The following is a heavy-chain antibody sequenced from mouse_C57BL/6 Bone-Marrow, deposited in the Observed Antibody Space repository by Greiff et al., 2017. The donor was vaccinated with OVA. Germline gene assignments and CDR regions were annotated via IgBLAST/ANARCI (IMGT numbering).Heavy chain of an antibody. Sequence: QVQLQQSGAELVRPGTSVKVSCKASGYAFTNYLIEWVKQRPGQGLEWIGVINPGSGGTKYNEKLKGKATLTADKSSSTAYMQLSSLTSEDSAVYFCARSATYYWGQGTTLTVSS. CDR1: GYAFTNYL. J-gene: IGHJ2*01. CDR3: ARSATYY. CDR2: INPGSGGT. V-gene: IGHV1-54*01.